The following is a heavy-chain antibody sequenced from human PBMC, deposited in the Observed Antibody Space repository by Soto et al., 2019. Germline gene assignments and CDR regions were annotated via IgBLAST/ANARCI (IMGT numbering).Heavy chain of an antibody. CDR2: ISYDGINK. CDR3: AKDWWVYDSSGYWTVDY. CDR1: GFTFSDYA. Sequence: GGSLRLSCAASGFTFSDYAMHWVRQAPGKGLEWVAVISYDGINKYYADSVKGRFTISRDTSKNTLYLQMNSLRAEDTAVYYCAKDWWVYDSSGYWTVDYWGQGTLVTVSS. D-gene: IGHD3-22*01. J-gene: IGHJ4*02. V-gene: IGHV3-30*18.